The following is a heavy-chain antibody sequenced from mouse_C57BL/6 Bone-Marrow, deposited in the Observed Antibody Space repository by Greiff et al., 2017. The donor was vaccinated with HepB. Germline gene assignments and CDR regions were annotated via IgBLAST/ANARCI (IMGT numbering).Heavy chain of an antibody. CDR2: ISNGGGST. D-gene: IGHD1-1*01. Sequence: EVHLVESGGGLVQPGGSLKLSCAASGFTFSDYYMYWVRQTPEKRLEWVAYISNGGGSTYYPDTVKGRFTISRDNAKNTLYLQMSRLKSEDTAMYYCARHQGSSLWYFDVWGTGTTVTVSS. V-gene: IGHV5-12*01. J-gene: IGHJ1*03. CDR1: GFTFSDYY. CDR3: ARHQGSSLWYFDV.